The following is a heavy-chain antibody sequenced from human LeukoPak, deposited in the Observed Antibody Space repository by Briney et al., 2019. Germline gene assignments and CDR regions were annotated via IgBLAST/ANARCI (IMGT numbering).Heavy chain of an antibody. J-gene: IGHJ6*02. CDR2: IWYDGSNK. V-gene: IGHV3-33*08. Sequence: GGSLRLSCVASGFSFSSYAMNWVRQAPGKGLEWVAVIWYDGSNKYYADSVKGRFTISRDNSKNTLYLQMNSLRAEDTAVYYCARDEYGSGSYYYYYYGMDVWGQGTTVTVSS. CDR3: ARDEYGSGSYYYYYYGMDV. CDR1: GFSFSSYA. D-gene: IGHD3-10*01.